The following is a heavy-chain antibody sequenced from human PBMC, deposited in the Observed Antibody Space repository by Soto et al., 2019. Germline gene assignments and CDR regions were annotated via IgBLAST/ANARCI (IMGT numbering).Heavy chain of an antibody. CDR3: ARRYCSGGSCLKIYYYYYYMDV. Sequence: GGSLRLSCAASGFTFSSYGMHWVRQAPGKGLEWVADIWCDRSNKYYADSVKGRFTISRDNAKNSLYLQMNSLRAEDTAVYYCARRYCSGGSCLKIYYYYYYMDVWGKGTTVTVSS. CDR2: IWCDRSNK. D-gene: IGHD2-15*01. J-gene: IGHJ6*03. CDR1: GFTFSSYG. V-gene: IGHV3-33*01.